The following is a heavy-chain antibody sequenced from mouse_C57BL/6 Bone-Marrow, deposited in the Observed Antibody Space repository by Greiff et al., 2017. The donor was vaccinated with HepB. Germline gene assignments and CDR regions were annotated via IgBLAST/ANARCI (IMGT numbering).Heavy chain of an antibody. CDR3: SYYYGSSHY. Sequence: EVKLVESGAELVRPGASVKLSCTASGFNIKDDYMHWVKQRPEQGLEWIGWIDPENGDTEYASKFQGKATITADKSSNTAYLQLSSLTSEDTAVYYCSYYYGSSHYWGQGTTLTVSS. CDR2: IDPENGDT. CDR1: GFNIKDDY. J-gene: IGHJ2*01. V-gene: IGHV14-4*01. D-gene: IGHD1-1*01.